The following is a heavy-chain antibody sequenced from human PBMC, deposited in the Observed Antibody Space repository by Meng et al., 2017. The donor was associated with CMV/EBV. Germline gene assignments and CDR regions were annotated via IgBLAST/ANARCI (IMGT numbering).Heavy chain of an antibody. D-gene: IGHD1-7*01. Sequence: ELQLVESGGGLIQPGVSLRLSCAAFGFTVSNNYMGWFRQAPGKGLEWVSLIYSEGTTDYADSVKGRFTISRDNSKNTLYLQMNSLRAEDTVVYYCARDGNYHGVWGQGTLVTVSS. J-gene: IGHJ4*02. V-gene: IGHV3-53*01. CDR1: GFTVSNNY. CDR2: IYSEGTT. CDR3: ARDGNYHGV.